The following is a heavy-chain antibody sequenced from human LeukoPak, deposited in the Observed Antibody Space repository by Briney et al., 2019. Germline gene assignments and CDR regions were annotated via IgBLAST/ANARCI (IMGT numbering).Heavy chain of an antibody. V-gene: IGHV3-9*01. CDR1: GFTFDDYA. CDR2: ISWNSGSI. Sequence: PGASLRLSCAASGFTFDDYAMHWVRQAPGKGLEWVSGISWNSGSIGYADSVKGRFTISGDNAKNSLYLQMNSLRAEDTALYYCAKARGYSYGGFDYWGQGTLVTVSS. CDR3: AKARGYSYGGFDY. J-gene: IGHJ4*02. D-gene: IGHD5-18*01.